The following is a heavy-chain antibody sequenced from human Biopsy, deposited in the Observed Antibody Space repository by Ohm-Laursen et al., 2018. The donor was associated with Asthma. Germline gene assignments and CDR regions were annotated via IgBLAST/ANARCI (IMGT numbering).Heavy chain of an antibody. CDR3: ARAVRRVEFSFFDN. V-gene: IGHV2-5*01. J-gene: IGHJ4*01. CDR2: IYWNGDK. D-gene: IGHD2/OR15-2a*01. CDR1: GFSLSKRGVG. Sequence: TQTLTLTCTFSGFSLSKRGVGVGWIRLPPREAPDWLALIYWNGDKHYSPRLRSRLTVTRDTSRNQVVLAMSNMDTVDTATYFCARAVRRVEFSFFDNWGLGTLVYVSS.